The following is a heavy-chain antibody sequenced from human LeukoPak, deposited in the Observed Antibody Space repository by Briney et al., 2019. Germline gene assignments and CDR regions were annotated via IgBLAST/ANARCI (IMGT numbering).Heavy chain of an antibody. Sequence: SETLSLTCTVSGGSISSGGYYWSWIRQHPGKGLEWIGYIYYSGSTYHNPSLKSRVTISVDTSKNQFSLKLSSVTAADTAVYYCAAYPRYYYDSSGYRPQQTWGQGTLVTVSS. CDR2: IYYSGST. CDR1: GGSISSGGYY. J-gene: IGHJ5*02. D-gene: IGHD3-22*01. CDR3: AAYPRYYYDSSGYRPQQT. V-gene: IGHV4-31*03.